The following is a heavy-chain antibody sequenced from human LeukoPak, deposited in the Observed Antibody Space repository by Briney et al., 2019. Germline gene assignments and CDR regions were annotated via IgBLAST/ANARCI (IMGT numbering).Heavy chain of an antibody. CDR3: ARSYGDV. D-gene: IGHD3-10*01. CDR2: ISRSGNNI. CDR1: GFIFSDYY. Sequence: GGSLRLSCVRSGFIFSDYYMTWVRQAPGKGLEWVAYISRSGNNIYYAESVKGRFAISRDNVENSLYLHMSSLRAEDTASYSCARSYGDVWGKGTMVTVSS. V-gene: IGHV3-11*04. J-gene: IGHJ6*04.